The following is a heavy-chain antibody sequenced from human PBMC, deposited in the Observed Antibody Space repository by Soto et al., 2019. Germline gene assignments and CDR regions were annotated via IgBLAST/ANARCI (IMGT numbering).Heavy chain of an antibody. V-gene: IGHV3-33*01. CDR1: GFTLSNYG. CDR3: ARNVGSSGSSRWFDT. D-gene: IGHD3-10*01. Sequence: QVQLVESGGGVVQPGRSLTLSCVASGFTLSNYGMHWVRQAPGKGLEWVAVIWYDGTSTYSADSVKGRFSISRDNSKNTLSLQISNLRAEDTAVYYCARNVGSSGSSRWFDTWGQGTLVTVSS. J-gene: IGHJ5*02. CDR2: IWYDGTST.